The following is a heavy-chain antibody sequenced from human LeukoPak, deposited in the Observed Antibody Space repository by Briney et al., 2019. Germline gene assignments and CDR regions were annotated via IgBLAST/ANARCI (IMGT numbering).Heavy chain of an antibody. Sequence: SETLPLTCAVYGGSFRGYYWSWIRQPPGKGLEWIGEINHSGITNYNPSLKSRVTISVDTSKNQFSLKLNSVTAADTALYYCARAATDSGYAWTTFDYWGQGTLVTVSS. J-gene: IGHJ4*02. CDR1: GGSFRGYY. D-gene: IGHD5-12*01. V-gene: IGHV4-34*01. CDR3: ARAATDSGYAWTTFDY. CDR2: INHSGIT.